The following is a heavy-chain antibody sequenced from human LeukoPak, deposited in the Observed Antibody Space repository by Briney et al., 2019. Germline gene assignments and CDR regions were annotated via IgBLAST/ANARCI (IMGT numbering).Heavy chain of an antibody. CDR2: IYYSGST. CDR1: GGSSSSYY. J-gene: IGHJ5*02. D-gene: IGHD4-17*01. Sequence: PSETLSLTCTVSGGSSSSYYWSWIRQPPGKGLEWIGYIYYSGSTNYNPSLKSRVTISVDTSKNQFSLKLSSVTAADTAVYYCVRLGRYGDYAGWFDPWGQGTLVTVSS. V-gene: IGHV4-59*08. CDR3: VRLGRYGDYAGWFDP.